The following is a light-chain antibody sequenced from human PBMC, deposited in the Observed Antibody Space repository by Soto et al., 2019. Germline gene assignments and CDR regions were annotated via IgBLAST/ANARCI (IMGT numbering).Light chain of an antibody. CDR2: GAS. Sequence: DIQMSQSPSSLSASAGDRVTITCRASQDISIYLAWYQQRSGKVPKLLIYGASTLQSGVPSRFSGSGSGTDFTLTINSLQPEDVATYYCQKYNRAPLTFGGGTKVEIK. CDR3: QKYNRAPLT. V-gene: IGKV1-27*01. J-gene: IGKJ4*01. CDR1: QDISIY.